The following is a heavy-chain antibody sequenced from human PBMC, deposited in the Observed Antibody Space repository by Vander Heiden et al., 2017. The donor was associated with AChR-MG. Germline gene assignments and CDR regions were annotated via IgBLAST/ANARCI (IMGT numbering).Heavy chain of an antibody. CDR1: GGTFSSYA. V-gene: IGHV1-69*06. D-gene: IGHD6-19*01. Sequence: QVQPVQSGAAVTKPGSSVKVSCKASGGTFSSYAISWVRQAPGQGLEWMGGIIPIFGTANYAQKFQGRVTITADKSTSTAYMELSSLRSEDTAVYYCATEASVAGTYNYYYGMDVWGQGTTVTVSS. J-gene: IGHJ6*02. CDR2: IIPIFGTA. CDR3: ATEASVAGTYNYYYGMDV.